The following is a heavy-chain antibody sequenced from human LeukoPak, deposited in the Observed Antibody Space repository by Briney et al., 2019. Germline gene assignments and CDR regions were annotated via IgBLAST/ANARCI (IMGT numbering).Heavy chain of an antibody. D-gene: IGHD6-13*01. V-gene: IGHV4-34*01. J-gene: IGHJ4*02. CDR3: ARGASSSWYEGQWDY. CDR1: GGSFSGYF. CDR2: INHSGST. Sequence: SETLSLTCAVYGGSFSGYFWSWIRQPPGNGLEWIGEINHSGSTNYNPSLKSRVTISVDTSKNQFSLQLNSVTPEDTAVYYCARGASSSWYEGQWDYWGQGTLVTVSS.